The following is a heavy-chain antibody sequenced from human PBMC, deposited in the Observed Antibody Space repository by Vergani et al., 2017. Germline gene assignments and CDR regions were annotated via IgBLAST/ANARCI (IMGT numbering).Heavy chain of an antibody. J-gene: IGHJ6*02. CDR2: INHSGST. Sequence: QVQLQQWGAGLLKPSETLSLTCAVYGGSFSGYYWSWIRQPPGKGLEWIGEINHSGSTNYNPSLKSRVTITRDTSASTAYMELSSLRSEDTAVYYCARKGTGTTFYYYYYYGMDVWGQGTTVTVSS. CDR1: GGSFSGYY. D-gene: IGHD1-7*01. CDR3: ARKGTGTTFYYYYYYGMDV. V-gene: IGHV4-34*01.